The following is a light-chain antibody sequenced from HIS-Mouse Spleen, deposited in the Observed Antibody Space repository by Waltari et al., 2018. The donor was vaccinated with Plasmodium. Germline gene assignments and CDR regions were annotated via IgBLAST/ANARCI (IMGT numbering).Light chain of an antibody. CDR1: QGIRNE. CDR2: AAS. Sequence: AIQRTQSPSSLSASVGDRVNSTCRASQGIRNELGWYQQKPVKAPKLLISAASSLQSGVPSRFSGSGSGTDFTLTISSLQPEDFATYYCLQDYNYPYTFGQGTKLEIK. V-gene: IGKV1-6*01. CDR3: LQDYNYPYT. J-gene: IGKJ2*01.